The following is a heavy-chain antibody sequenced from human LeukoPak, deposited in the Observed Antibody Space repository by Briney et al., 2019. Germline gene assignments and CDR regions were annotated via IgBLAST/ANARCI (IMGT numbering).Heavy chain of an antibody. V-gene: IGHV3-21*01. J-gene: IGHJ4*02. CDR3: ARLVRAYCGGDCRDAFDY. CDR2: ISSSSSYI. D-gene: IGHD2-21*02. CDR1: GFSFNTYS. Sequence: GGSLRLSCAASGFSFNTYSVNWLRQARGKGLEWVSSISSSSSYIYYADSVKGRVTISRDNAKNSLYLQMNSLRAEDTAVYYCARLVRAYCGGDCRDAFDYWGQGTLVTVSS.